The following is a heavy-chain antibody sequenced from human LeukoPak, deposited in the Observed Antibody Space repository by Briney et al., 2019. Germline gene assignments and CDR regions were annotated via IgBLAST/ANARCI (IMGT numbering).Heavy chain of an antibody. Sequence: GXXXXISCKGSGYSFTSYWIGWVRQMPGKGLEWMGIIYPGDSDTRYSPSFQGQVTISADKSISTAYLQWSSLKASDTAMYYCARGPDYDSFDYWGQGTLVTVSS. CDR2: IYPGDSDT. CDR1: GYSFTSYW. V-gene: IGHV5-51*01. CDR3: ARGPDYDSFDY. J-gene: IGHJ4*02. D-gene: IGHD3-9*01.